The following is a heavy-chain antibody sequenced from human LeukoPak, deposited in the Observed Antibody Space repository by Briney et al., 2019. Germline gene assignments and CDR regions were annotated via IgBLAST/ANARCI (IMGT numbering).Heavy chain of an antibody. CDR2: MNPNSGNT. J-gene: IGHJ4*02. CDR3: ARGAITFGGVIVTVY. CDR1: GYTFTSYD. D-gene: IGHD3-16*02. V-gene: IGHV1-8*01. Sequence: ASVKVSCKASGYTFTSYDINWVRQATGQGLEWMGWMNPNSGNTGYAQKFQGRVTMTRNTSISTAYMELSSPRSEDTAVYYCARGAITFGGVIVTVYWGQGTLVTVSS.